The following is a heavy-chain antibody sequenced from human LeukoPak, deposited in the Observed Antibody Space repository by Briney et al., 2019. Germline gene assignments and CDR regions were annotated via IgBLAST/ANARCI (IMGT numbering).Heavy chain of an antibody. CDR2: ISYDGSNK. D-gene: IGHD5-18*01. CDR1: GFTFSSYA. CDR3: ARDLWGSYGLRYSFDY. Sequence: GRSLRLSCAASGFTFSSYAMHRVRQAPGKGLEWVAVISYDGSNKYYADSVKGRFTISRDNSKNTLYLQMNSLRAEDTAVYYCARDLWGSYGLRYSFDYWGQGTLVTVSS. V-gene: IGHV3-30*04. J-gene: IGHJ4*02.